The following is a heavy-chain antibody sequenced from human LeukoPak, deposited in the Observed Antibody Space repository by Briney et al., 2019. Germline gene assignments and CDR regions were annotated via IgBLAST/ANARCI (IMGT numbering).Heavy chain of an antibody. D-gene: IGHD1-26*01. CDR1: GFTFSNAW. Sequence: PGGSLRLSCSASGFTFSNAWMSWIRPPPGKGLEWIGEINHSGSTNYNPSLKSRVTISVDTCKNQFSLKLSTVTAADTAVYYCARVKRYRSLVGVRMSTYFDYWGQGTLVTVSS. CDR2: INHSGST. V-gene: IGHV4-34*01. CDR3: ARVKRYRSLVGVRMSTYFDY. J-gene: IGHJ4*02.